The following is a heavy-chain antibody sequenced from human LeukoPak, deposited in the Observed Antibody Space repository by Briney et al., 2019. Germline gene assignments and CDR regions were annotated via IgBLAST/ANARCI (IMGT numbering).Heavy chain of an antibody. CDR2: IIPILGIA. D-gene: IGHD4-17*01. Sequence: SVKVSCKASGGTFSSYAISWVRQAPGQGLEWMGRIIPILGIANYAQKFQGRVTITADKSTSTAYMELSSLRSEDTAVYYCAIDSLDYGDYSNWFGPWGQGTLVTVSS. J-gene: IGHJ5*02. CDR3: AIDSLDYGDYSNWFGP. CDR1: GGTFSSYA. V-gene: IGHV1-69*04.